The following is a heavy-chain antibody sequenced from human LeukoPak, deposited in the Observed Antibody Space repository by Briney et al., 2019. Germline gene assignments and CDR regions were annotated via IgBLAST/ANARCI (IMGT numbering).Heavy chain of an antibody. J-gene: IGHJ4*02. CDR2: ISGSGGST. D-gene: IGHD4-17*01. CDR3: ARSGPYYGDYPTDY. Sequence: LAGGSLRLSCAASGFTFSSYAMSWVRQAPGKGLEWVSAISGSGGSTYYADSVKGRFTISRDNAKNSLYLQMNSLRAEDTAVYYCARSGPYYGDYPTDYWGQGTLVTVSS. CDR1: GFTFSSYA. V-gene: IGHV3-23*01.